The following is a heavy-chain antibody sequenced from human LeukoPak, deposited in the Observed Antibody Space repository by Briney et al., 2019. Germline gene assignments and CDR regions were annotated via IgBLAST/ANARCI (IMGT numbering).Heavy chain of an antibody. V-gene: IGHV3-30*18. CDR3: AKAPGGEGGWFDP. Sequence: GGSLRLSCAASGFTFSSYGMHWVRQAPGKGLEWVAVISYDGSNKYYADSVKGRFTISRDNSKNTLYLQMNSLRAEDTAVYYCAKAPGGEGGWFDPWGQGTLVTVSS. D-gene: IGHD2-15*01. CDR2: ISYDGSNK. J-gene: IGHJ5*02. CDR1: GFTFSSYG.